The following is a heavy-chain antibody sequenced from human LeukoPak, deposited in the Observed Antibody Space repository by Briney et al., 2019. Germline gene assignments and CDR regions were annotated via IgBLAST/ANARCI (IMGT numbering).Heavy chain of an antibody. V-gene: IGHV3-23*01. D-gene: IGHD3-22*01. J-gene: IGHJ4*02. CDR3: AKSSSGSGYGNYFDY. CDR2: ISGSGGST. CDR1: GFTFSSYA. Sequence: GGSLRLSCAASGFTFSSYAMSWVRQAPGKGLEWVSAISGSGGSTYYADSVKGRFTISRDNSKNTLYLQMNSLRAEDTAVYYCAKSSSGSGYGNYFDYWGQGTLVTVSS.